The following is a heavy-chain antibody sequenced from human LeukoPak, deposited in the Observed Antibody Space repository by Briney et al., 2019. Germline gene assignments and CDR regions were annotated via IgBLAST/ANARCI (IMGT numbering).Heavy chain of an antibody. CDR3: ARDRGDCSSTSCSYYFDY. V-gene: IGHV3-64*01. CDR1: GFTFSSYA. CDR2: ISSNGGST. J-gene: IGHJ4*02. D-gene: IGHD2-2*01. Sequence: GGSLRLSCAASGFTFSSYAMHWVRQAPGKGLEYVSAISSNGGSTYYANSVKGRFTISRDNSKNTPYLQMGSLRAEDMAVYYCARDRGDCSSTSCSYYFDYWGQGTLVTVSS.